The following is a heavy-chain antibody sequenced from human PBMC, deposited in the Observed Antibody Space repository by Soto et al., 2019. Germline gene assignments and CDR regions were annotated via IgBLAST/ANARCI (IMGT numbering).Heavy chain of an antibody. D-gene: IGHD6-19*01. CDR2: IYYSGTT. CDR3: ARVGEYISGWAFDY. Sequence: SSETLSLTCTVSGDSINSGDYYWSWIRQPPGKGLEWIGYIYYSGTTYYNPSLKSRVIISVDTSKNHFSLKLTSMTAADTAVYYCARVGEYISGWAFDYWGQGTLVTVSS. J-gene: IGHJ4*02. CDR1: GDSINSGDYY. V-gene: IGHV4-30-4*01.